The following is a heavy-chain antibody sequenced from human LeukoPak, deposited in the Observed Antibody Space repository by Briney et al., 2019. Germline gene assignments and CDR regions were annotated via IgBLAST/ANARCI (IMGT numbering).Heavy chain of an antibody. CDR3: ARGCCSGGTCYLVENWLDP. V-gene: IGHV1-2*06. CDR2: ISPNSGGT. Sequence: EASVKVSCKASGYTLTAYYIYWVRQAPGQGLEWMGRISPNSGGTDYAQNFQGRVTMTRDTSISTAYMELSRLRSDDTAVYYCARGCCSGGTCYLVENWLDPWGQGTLVTVSS. J-gene: IGHJ5*02. CDR1: GYTLTAYY. D-gene: IGHD2-15*01.